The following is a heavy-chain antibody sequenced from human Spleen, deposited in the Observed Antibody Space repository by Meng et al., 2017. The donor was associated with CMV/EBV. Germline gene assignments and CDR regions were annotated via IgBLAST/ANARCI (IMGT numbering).Heavy chain of an antibody. D-gene: IGHD5-12*01. Sequence: LTCAVSGGSISSGGYYWSWIRQPPGKGLEWIGYIYYSGSTYYNPSLKSRVTISVDTSKNQFSLKLSSVTAADTAMYYCASHRGYSGYDWGQGTLVTVSS. J-gene: IGHJ4*02. V-gene: IGHV4-30-4*01. CDR3: ASHRGYSGYD. CDR1: GGSISSGGYY. CDR2: IYYSGST.